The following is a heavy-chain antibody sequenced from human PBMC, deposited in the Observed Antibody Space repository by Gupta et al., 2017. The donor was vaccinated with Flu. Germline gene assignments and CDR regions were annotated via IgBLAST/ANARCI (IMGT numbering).Heavy chain of an antibody. Sequence: SSYIYYEDSVKGRFTISRDNAKNSLYLQMNSLRAEDTAVYYCTRAWDCSGGSCYSDYWGQGALVTVSS. CDR2: SSYI. V-gene: IGHV3-21*01. D-gene: IGHD2-15*01. J-gene: IGHJ4*02. CDR3: TRAWDCSGGSCYSDY.